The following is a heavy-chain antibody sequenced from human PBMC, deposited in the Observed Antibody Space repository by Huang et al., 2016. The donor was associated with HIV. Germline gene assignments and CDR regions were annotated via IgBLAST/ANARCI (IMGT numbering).Heavy chain of an antibody. CDR1: GYTFTNYG. CDR2: ISGHRGIQ. V-gene: IGHV1-18*04. D-gene: IGHD3-22*01. J-gene: IGHJ3*01. CDR3: ARDSGYYYGDAFDF. Sequence: QVQLVQSGAEVKKPGASVKVSCKASGYTFTNYGISWVRQAPGQGLEWMGWISGHRGIQKYAQKLQGRVTMTTDTSRTMTTVDMELRSLRSDDTAVYYCARDSGYYYGDAFDFWGQGTMVTVSS.